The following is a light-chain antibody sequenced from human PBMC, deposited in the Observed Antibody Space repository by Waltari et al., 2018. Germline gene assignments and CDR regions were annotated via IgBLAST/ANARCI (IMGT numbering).Light chain of an antibody. V-gene: IGKV3-11*01. Sequence: IVLTQSPDTLSLSPGERATLSCRASQSVGTYLAWYQQKSGQTPRLLIYDASNRATGIPARFSGSGSGTDFTLTISSLDPEDFAIYYCQQRGSWPLTFGGGTKLEI. J-gene: IGKJ4*01. CDR3: QQRGSWPLT. CDR1: QSVGTY. CDR2: DAS.